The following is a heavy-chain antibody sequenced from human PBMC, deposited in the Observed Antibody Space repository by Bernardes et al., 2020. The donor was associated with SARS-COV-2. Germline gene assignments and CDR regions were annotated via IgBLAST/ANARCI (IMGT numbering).Heavy chain of an antibody. CDR1: GGSISSGDYY. D-gene: IGHD2-15*01. Sequence: SETLSLTCTVSGGSISSGDYYWSWIRQPPGKGLEWIGYIYYSGSTYYNPSLKSRVTISVDTSKNQFSLKLSSVTAADTAVYYCARVRVVALLAYGMDVWGQGTTVTVSS. V-gene: IGHV4-30-4*01. J-gene: IGHJ6*02. CDR3: ARVRVVALLAYGMDV. CDR2: IYYSGST.